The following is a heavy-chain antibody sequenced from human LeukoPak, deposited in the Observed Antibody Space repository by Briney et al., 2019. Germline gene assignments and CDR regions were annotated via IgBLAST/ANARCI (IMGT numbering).Heavy chain of an antibody. Sequence: ASVKVSCKASGYTFTGYYMHWVRQAPGQGLEWMGWINPNSGGTNYAQKFQGWVTMTRDTSISTAYMELSRLRSEDTAVYYCGVYCGGDCSDAFDIWGQGTMVTVSS. V-gene: IGHV1-2*04. J-gene: IGHJ3*02. CDR1: GYTFTGYY. CDR2: INPNSGGT. D-gene: IGHD2-21*02. CDR3: GVYCGGDCSDAFDI.